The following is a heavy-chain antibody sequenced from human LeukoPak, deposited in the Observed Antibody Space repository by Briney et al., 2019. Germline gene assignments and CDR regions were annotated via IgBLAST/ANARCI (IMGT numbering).Heavy chain of an antibody. V-gene: IGHV3-23*01. J-gene: IGHJ4*02. CDR3: ARAEDGMPSYFDY. D-gene: IGHD1-26*01. CDR2: ISGSGRST. CDR1: GFTFSSYA. Sequence: TGGSLRLSCAASGFTFSSYAMSWVRQAPGKGLEWVSTISGSGRSTYYADSVKGRFTISRDNSKNTLYLQMNSLRAEDTAVYYCARAEDGMPSYFDYWGQGTLVTVSA.